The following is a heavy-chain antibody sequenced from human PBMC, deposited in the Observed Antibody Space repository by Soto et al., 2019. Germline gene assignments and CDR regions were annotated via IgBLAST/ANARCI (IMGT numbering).Heavy chain of an antibody. CDR1: RESFNSYG. D-gene: IGHD1-26*01. Sequence: VCCEACRESFNSYGISWVRQAHGQGLEWMGWISAYNGNTNYAQKLQGRVTMTTDTSTSTAYMELRSLRSDDTAVYYCARGVGWEPLDYWGQGTLVTVSS. CDR2: ISAYNGNT. J-gene: IGHJ4*02. V-gene: IGHV1-18*01. CDR3: ARGVGWEPLDY.